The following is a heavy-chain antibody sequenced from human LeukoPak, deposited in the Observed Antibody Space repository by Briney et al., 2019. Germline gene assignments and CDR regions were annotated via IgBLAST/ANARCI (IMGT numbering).Heavy chain of an antibody. V-gene: IGHV4-39*07. J-gene: IGHJ3*01. CDR2: IYYSGNT. CDR1: GGSISSSDYY. CDR3: ARDRHEPGP. Sequence: SETLSLTCTVSGGSISSSDYYWGWIRQSPGKGLEWIGTIYYSGNTYYNPSLKSRVAISIDTSKNQFSLRLNSVTAADTAMYYCARDRHEPGPWGPGTMVTVSS.